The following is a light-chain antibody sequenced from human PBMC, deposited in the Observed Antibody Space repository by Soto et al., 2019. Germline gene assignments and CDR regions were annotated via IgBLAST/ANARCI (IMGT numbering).Light chain of an antibody. V-gene: IGLV2-8*01. J-gene: IGLJ2*01. CDR3: SSYAGSNNVV. CDR2: EVS. Sequence: QSALTQPPSASGSPGQSVTISCTGTSSDIGGYNYVSWYQHHPGKAPKLMIYEVSERPSGVPDRFSGSKSGYTASLTVSGLQAEDEADYFCSSYAGSNNVVFGGGTKVTVL. CDR1: SSDIGGYNY.